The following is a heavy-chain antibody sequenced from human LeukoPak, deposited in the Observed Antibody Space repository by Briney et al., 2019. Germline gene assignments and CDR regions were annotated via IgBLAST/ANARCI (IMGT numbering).Heavy chain of an antibody. CDR2: IYYSGST. J-gene: IGHJ5*02. CDR1: GGSISSYY. D-gene: IGHD3-3*01. V-gene: IGHV4-59*12. Sequence: SQTLSLTCTVSGGSISSYYWSWIRQPPGKGLEWIGYIYYSGSTYYNPSLKSRVTISVDTSKNQFSLKLSSVTAADTAVYYCAGDVLYDGIDWFDPWGQGTLVTASS. CDR3: AGDVLYDGIDWFDP.